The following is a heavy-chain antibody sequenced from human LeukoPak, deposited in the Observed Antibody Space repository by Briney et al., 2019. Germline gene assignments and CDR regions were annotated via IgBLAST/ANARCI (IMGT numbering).Heavy chain of an antibody. Sequence: ASVKVSCKASGYTFTSYDINWVRQATGQGLEWMGWMNPNSGNTGYAQKFQGRVTMTRNTSISTAYMELRSLRSEDTAVYYCARTKLSLDTAMVTPDYWGQGTTVTVSS. CDR2: MNPNSGNT. V-gene: IGHV1-8*01. CDR3: ARTKLSLDTAMVTPDY. D-gene: IGHD5-18*01. CDR1: GYTFTSYD. J-gene: IGHJ4*02.